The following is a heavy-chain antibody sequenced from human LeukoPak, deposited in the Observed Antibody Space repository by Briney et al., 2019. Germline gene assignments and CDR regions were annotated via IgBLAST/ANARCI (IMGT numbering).Heavy chain of an antibody. J-gene: IGHJ5*02. CDR1: GGSTSSSSYY. CDR2: IYYSGST. D-gene: IGHD6-19*01. CDR3: ARLEWLGNPYNWFDP. Sequence: SETLSLTCTVSGGSTSSSSYYWGWLRQPPGKGLEWIVSIYYSGSTYYNPSLKSRVTISVDTSKNQFSLKLSSVTAADTAVYYCARLEWLGNPYNWFDPWGQGTLVTVSS. V-gene: IGHV4-39*01.